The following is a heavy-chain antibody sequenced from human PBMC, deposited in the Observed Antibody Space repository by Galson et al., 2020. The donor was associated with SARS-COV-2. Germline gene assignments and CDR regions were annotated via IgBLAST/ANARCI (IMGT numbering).Heavy chain of an antibody. V-gene: IGHV3-15*01. CDR2: IKSKVRGGAA. CDR3: ATSSATPGAFDI. Sequence: GGSLRLSCAASGFTFANAWINWVRQAPGKGLECVARIKSKVRGGAADYAAPAQGRFTISRDDSKNALYLQMDSLKIEDTAVYYCATSSATPGAFDIWGRGTMVTVSS. D-gene: IGHD7-27*01. J-gene: IGHJ3*02. CDR1: GFTFANAW.